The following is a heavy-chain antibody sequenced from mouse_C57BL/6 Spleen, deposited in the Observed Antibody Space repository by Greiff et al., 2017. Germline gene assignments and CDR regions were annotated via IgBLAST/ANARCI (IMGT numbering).Heavy chain of an antibody. CDR2: ISSGGDYI. J-gene: IGHJ3*01. V-gene: IGHV5-9-1*02. D-gene: IGHD2-4*01. CDR3: TREADYYDYDVLAWFAY. CDR1: GFTFSSYA. Sequence: EVQVVESGEGLVKPGGSLKLSCAASGFTFSSYAMSWVRQTPEKRLEWVAYISSGGDYIYYADTVKGRFTSSRDDARNTLYLQRSSLKSEDTAMYYCTREADYYDYDVLAWFAYWGQGTLVTVSA.